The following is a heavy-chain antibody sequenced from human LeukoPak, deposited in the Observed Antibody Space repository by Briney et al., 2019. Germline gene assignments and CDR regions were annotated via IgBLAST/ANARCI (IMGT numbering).Heavy chain of an antibody. Sequence: GGSLRLSCAASGFTFSSYSMNWVRQAPGKGLEWVSSISSSSSYIYCADSVKGRFTISRDNAKNSLYLQMNSLRAEDTAVYYCARYKATNLPLDYWGQGTLVTVSS. J-gene: IGHJ4*02. D-gene: IGHD1-26*01. V-gene: IGHV3-21*01. CDR1: GFTFSSYS. CDR2: ISSSSSYI. CDR3: ARYKATNLPLDY.